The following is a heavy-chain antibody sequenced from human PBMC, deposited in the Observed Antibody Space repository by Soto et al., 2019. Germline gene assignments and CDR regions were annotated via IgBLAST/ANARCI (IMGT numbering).Heavy chain of an antibody. CDR1: GYTFTDYF. J-gene: IGHJ5*02. CDR3: ARVTATSPDAWLDP. CDR2: INPNSGST. V-gene: IGHV1-2*04. D-gene: IGHD4-4*01. Sequence: QGQLVQSGAEVKKPGASVNVSCRASGYTFTDYFLHWVRQAPGHGLEWMGWINPNSGSTNFAPKFQGLVTMTRDASISTVYLVLNRLTSDDTAVYFCARVTATSPDAWLDPWGQGTLVTVSS.